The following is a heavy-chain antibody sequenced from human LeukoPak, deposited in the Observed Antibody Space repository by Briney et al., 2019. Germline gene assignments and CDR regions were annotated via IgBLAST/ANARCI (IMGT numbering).Heavy chain of an antibody. CDR2: IIPILGIA. Sequence: SVKVSCKASGGTFSSYVISWVRQAPGQGLEWMGRIIPILGIANYTQKFQGRVTITADKSTSTAYMELSSLRSEDTAVYYCARDLSEYYDSSGYPDYWGQGTLVTVSS. CDR3: ARDLSEYYDSSGYPDY. CDR1: GGTFSSYV. D-gene: IGHD3-22*01. J-gene: IGHJ4*02. V-gene: IGHV1-69*04.